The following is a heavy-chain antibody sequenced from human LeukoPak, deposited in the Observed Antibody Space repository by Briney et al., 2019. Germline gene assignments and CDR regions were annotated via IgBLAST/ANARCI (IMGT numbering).Heavy chain of an antibody. V-gene: IGHV4-39*06. D-gene: IGHD1-26*01. Sequence: SETLSLTCTVSGDSISSSSSYWGWLRQPPGKGLEWIGSMWFGATTSYDPSLKSQVTISVDPSKNQFPLKLSSVTAADTALYYCARGRRGSYFQDYWGQGTLVTVSS. J-gene: IGHJ4*02. CDR2: MWFGATT. CDR3: ARGRRGSYFQDY. CDR1: GDSISSSSSY.